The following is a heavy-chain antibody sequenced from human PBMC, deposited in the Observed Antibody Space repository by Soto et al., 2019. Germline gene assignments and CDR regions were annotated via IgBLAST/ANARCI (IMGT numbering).Heavy chain of an antibody. J-gene: IGHJ4*02. CDR2: IIPISGRA. CDR1: GGTFSSYV. V-gene: IGHV1-69*13. Sequence: SVKVSCKASGGTFSSYVISWVRQAPGQGLECMGGIIPISGRANYAPNFQGRVTITADDSGSTVYMELSSLRSEDTAVYFCARGWNDFPHWGQGTLVTVSS. D-gene: IGHD1-1*01. CDR3: ARGWNDFPH.